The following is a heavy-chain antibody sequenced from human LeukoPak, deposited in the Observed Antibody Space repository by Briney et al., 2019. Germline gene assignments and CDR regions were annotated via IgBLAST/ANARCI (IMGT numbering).Heavy chain of an antibody. CDR2: IYNSGST. CDR1: GGSISSSSYY. J-gene: IGHJ5*02. V-gene: IGHV4-39*07. CDR3: ARAYSSSWYYNWFDP. D-gene: IGHD6-13*01. Sequence: SETLSLTCTVSGGSISSSSYYWGWIRQPPGKGLEWIGSIYNSGSTYYTPSLRSRVTISVDTSKNQFSLKMRSVTAADTAMYYCARAYSSSWYYNWFDPWGQGTLVTVSS.